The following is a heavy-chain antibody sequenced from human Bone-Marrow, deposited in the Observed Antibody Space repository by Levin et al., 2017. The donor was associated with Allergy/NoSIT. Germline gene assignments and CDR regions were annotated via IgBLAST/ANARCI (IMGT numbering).Heavy chain of an antibody. CDR3: ATGGDGHWWFDV. V-gene: IGHV3-23*01. CDR1: GFVFSNYA. Sequence: QPGGSLRLSCEVSGFVFSNYAMNWVRQAPGKRPEWVSTINDGGDTTYYADAVKGRVTISRDSGTNTLYLQMTSLRVEDTALYYCATGGDGHWWFDVWGQGTQVTVSS. CDR2: INDGGDTT. J-gene: IGHJ5*02. D-gene: IGHD5-24*01.